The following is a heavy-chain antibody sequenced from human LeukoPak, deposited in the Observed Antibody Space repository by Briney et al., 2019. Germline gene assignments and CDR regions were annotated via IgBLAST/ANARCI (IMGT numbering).Heavy chain of an antibody. CDR1: GFTFSSYS. CDR2: IKQDGSAK. D-gene: IGHD2-2*01. Sequence: GGSLRLSCAASGFTFSSYSMNWVRQAPGKGLEWVANIKQDGSAKYYVDSVKGRFTISRDNAKNSLYLQMDSLRVEDTATYYCARWRGSTSERSDYWGQGTLVTVSS. V-gene: IGHV3-7*01. J-gene: IGHJ4*02. CDR3: ARWRGSTSERSDY.